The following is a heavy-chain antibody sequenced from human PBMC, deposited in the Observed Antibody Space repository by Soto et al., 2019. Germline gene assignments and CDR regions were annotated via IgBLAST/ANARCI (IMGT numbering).Heavy chain of an antibody. J-gene: IGHJ4*02. V-gene: IGHV1-8*01. CDR1: GYTFTSYD. CDR2: INPNTGYT. CDR3: VRGRVMITFGVVIVIDY. D-gene: IGHD3-16*02. Sequence: ASVQVSCQASGYTFTSYDINWVRQATGQGLEWMGWINPNTGYTDYAQKFQGRVTMTGNTSITTAYMELSSPRSEDTAVYYCVRGRVMITFGVVIVIDYWGQGSPVTVSS.